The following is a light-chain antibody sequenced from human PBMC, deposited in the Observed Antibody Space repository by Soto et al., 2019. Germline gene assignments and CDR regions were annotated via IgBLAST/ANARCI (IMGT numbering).Light chain of an antibody. CDR2: EGT. J-gene: IGLJ2*01. CDR1: SSDIGRYKF. V-gene: IGLV2-14*01. Sequence: QSVLTQPASVSGSPGQSVTISCTGTSSDIGRYKFVSWFQQHPGKAPKLLIFEGTNRPSGVSNRFSGSKSGNTAFLTISGLQAEDEAIYFCSSSTNTNTLVIFGGGTKVTVL. CDR3: SSSTNTNTLVI.